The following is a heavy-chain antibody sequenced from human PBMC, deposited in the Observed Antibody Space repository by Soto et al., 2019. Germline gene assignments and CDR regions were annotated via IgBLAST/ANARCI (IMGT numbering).Heavy chain of an antibody. D-gene: IGHD3-22*01. Sequence: ETLSLTCTVSGGSVSSGSYYWSWIRQPPGKGLEWIGYIYYSGSTNYNPSLKSRVTISVDTSKNQFSLKLSSVTAADTAVYYCARASDYDSSGYYYRFDPWGQGTLVTVSS. CDR3: ARASDYDSSGYYYRFDP. V-gene: IGHV4-61*01. CDR2: IYYSGST. J-gene: IGHJ5*02. CDR1: GGSVSSGSYY.